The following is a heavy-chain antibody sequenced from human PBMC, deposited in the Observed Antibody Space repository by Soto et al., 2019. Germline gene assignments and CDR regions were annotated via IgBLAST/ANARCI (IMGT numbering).Heavy chain of an antibody. D-gene: IGHD3-10*01. CDR2: SKNKADSYTT. CDR3: TVWGSGNDFGGA. V-gene: IGHV3-72*01. CDR1: GFTFSDHY. J-gene: IGHJ4*02. Sequence: EVQLVESGGGLVQPGGSLRLSCAASGFTFSDHYMDWVRQAPGKGLEWVGRSKNKADSYTTEYAASVKGRFTISRDGSKNSLFLQMNSLKTEDTAVYYCTVWGSGNDFGGAWGQGLLVTVSS.